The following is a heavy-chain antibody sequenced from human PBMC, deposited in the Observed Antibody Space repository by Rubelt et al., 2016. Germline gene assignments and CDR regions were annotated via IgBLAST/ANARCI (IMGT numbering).Heavy chain of an antibody. J-gene: IGHJ4*02. CDR1: GDSISRSSYY. V-gene: IGHV4-39*02. CDR2: VYYRGST. CDR3: ARSSNWGPDY. D-gene: IGHD7-27*01. Sequence: QLQLQESGPGLVKPSETLSLTCTVSGDSISRSSYYWGWIRQPPGKGLEWIGHVYYRGSTHSNPSLKSRVTISVDTSKTHLSLKLNSVTAADTAVYYCARSSNWGPDYWGQGTLVIVSS.